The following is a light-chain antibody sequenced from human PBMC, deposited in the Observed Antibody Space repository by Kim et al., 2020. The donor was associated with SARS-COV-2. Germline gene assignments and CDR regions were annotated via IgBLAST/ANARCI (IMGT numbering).Light chain of an antibody. CDR2: DFT. J-gene: IGLJ1*01. CDR3: SSYPSTGTEV. V-gene: IGLV2-14*03. CDR1: PTDVIGHNY. Sequence: GQAVTVSCSGIPTDVIGHNYVSWYQQHPCNAPKLMIYDFTYRPSGVSSRFSGSKSGNTASLTISGLQAEDEADYYCSSYPSTGTEVFGTGTKVTVL.